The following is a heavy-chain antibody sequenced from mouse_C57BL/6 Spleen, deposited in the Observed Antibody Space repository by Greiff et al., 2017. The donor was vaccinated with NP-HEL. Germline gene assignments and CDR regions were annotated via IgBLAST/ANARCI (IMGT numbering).Heavy chain of an antibody. CDR2: IYPGSGST. J-gene: IGHJ1*03. Sequence: QVQLQQPGAELVKPGASVKMSCKASGYTFTSYWITWVKQRPGQGLEWIGDIYPGSGSTNYNEKFKSKATLTVDTSSSTAYMQLSSLTSADSAGYYGARLRRTYFDVWGTGTTVTVSS. CDR3: ARLRRTYFDV. CDR1: GYTFTSYW. D-gene: IGHD2-12*01. V-gene: IGHV1-55*01.